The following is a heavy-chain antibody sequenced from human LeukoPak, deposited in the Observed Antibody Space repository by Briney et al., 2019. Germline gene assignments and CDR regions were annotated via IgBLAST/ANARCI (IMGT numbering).Heavy chain of an antibody. Sequence: SETLSLTCTVSGGSISSSSYYWGWICQPPGKGLEWIGSIYYSGSTYYNPSLKSRVTISVDTSKNQFSLKLSSVTAADTAVYYCARRGGNSVRAHFDYWGQGTLVTVSS. J-gene: IGHJ4*02. V-gene: IGHV4-39*01. CDR1: GGSISSSSYY. D-gene: IGHD4-23*01. CDR3: ARRGGNSVRAHFDY. CDR2: IYYSGST.